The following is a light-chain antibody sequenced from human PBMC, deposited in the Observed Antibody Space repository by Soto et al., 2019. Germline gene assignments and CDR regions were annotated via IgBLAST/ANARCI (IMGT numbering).Light chain of an antibody. CDR1: SSDVGGYNY. CDR3: SSYTSSSALL. J-gene: IGLJ2*01. Sequence: QSALTQPASVSGSPGQSITISCTGTSSDVGGYNYVSWYQQHPGKAPKLMIYDVSNRPSGVSNCFSGSKSGNTSSLTISGLQAEDEGDYYCSSYTSSSALLFGGGTQLTVL. CDR2: DVS. V-gene: IGLV2-14*01.